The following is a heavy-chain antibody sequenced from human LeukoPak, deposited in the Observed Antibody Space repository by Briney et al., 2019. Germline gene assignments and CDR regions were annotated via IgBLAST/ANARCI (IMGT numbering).Heavy chain of an antibody. CDR2: ISGSGGIT. CDR3: AKHDPRRVVITNWFDP. Sequence: GGSLRLSCAASGFTFSAYAISWVRQAPGKGLEWVSAISGSGGITYYADSVKGRFTISRGNSKNTLYLQMNSLRAEDTAVYYCAKHDPRRVVITNWFDPWGQGTLVTVST. V-gene: IGHV3-23*01. D-gene: IGHD3-22*01. J-gene: IGHJ5*02. CDR1: GFTFSAYA.